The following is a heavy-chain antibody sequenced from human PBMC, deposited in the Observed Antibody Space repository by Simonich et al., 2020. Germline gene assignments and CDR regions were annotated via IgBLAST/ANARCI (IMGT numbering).Heavy chain of an antibody. Sequence: QVQLVQSGAEVKKPGASVKVSCKASGYTFPGYYMHWVRQAPGQGLEWKGGINPNRGGTNYAQKFQGRVTMTRDTSIRTAYMELSRLRSDDTAVYYCARSHIAAAGTGYFQHWGQGTLVTVSS. V-gene: IGHV1-2*02. CDR2: INPNRGGT. CDR1: GYTFPGYY. J-gene: IGHJ1*01. D-gene: IGHD6-13*01. CDR3: ARSHIAAAGTGYFQH.